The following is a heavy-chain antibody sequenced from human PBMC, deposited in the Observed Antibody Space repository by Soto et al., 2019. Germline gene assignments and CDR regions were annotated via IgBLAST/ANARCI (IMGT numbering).Heavy chain of an antibody. J-gene: IGHJ4*02. CDR2: IGTAGDT. D-gene: IGHD3-10*01. CDR3: ARGPYGSGSPIAPYYFDY. V-gene: IGHV3-13*01. Sequence: EVQLVESGGGLVQPGGSLRLSCAASEFTFSIYDMHWVSQATGKGLEWVSAIGTAGDTYYPGSVKGRFTISRENAKNSLYLQMNSLRAGDTAVYYCARGPYGSGSPIAPYYFDYWGQGTLVTVSS. CDR1: EFTFSIYD.